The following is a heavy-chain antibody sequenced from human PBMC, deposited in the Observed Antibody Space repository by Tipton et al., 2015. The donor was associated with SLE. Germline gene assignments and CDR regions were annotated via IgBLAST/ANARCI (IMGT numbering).Heavy chain of an antibody. CDR2: ISYSGST. J-gene: IGHJ6*03. Sequence: TLSLTCTVSPGSISSGGYYWSWIRQHPGKGLEWIGYISYSGSTYYNPSLKSRVTISVDTSKNQFSLKLSSVTAADTAVYYCARERGVGAHYYYYMDVWGKGTTVTVSS. V-gene: IGHV4-31*03. CDR1: PGSISSGGYY. CDR3: ARERGVGAHYYYYMDV. D-gene: IGHD1-26*01.